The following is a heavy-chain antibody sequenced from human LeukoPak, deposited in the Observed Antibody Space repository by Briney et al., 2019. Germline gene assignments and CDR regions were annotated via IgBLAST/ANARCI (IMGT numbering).Heavy chain of an antibody. CDR2: ISYDGSNK. CDR1: GFTFSSYA. J-gene: IGHJ5*02. D-gene: IGHD6-13*01. V-gene: IGHV3-30-3*01. Sequence: GGSLRLSCAASGFTFSSYAMSWVRQAPGKGLEWVAVISYDGSNKYYADSVKGRFTISRDNSKNTLYLQMNSLRAEDTAVYYCARGRTDIAAAGSIRNNWFDPWGQGTLVTVSS. CDR3: ARGRTDIAAAGSIRNNWFDP.